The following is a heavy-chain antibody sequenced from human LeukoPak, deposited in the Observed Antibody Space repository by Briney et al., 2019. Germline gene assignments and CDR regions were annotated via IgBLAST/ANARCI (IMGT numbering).Heavy chain of an antibody. J-gene: IGHJ4*02. CDR2: IIPIFGTA. CDR3: ASLGTSSSWSD. D-gene: IGHD6-13*01. CDR1: GGTFSSYA. V-gene: IGHV1-69*01. Sequence: ASVKVSCKASGGTFSSYAISWVRQAPGQRLEWMGGIIPIFGTANYAQKFQGRVTITADESTSTAYMELSSLRSEDTAVYYCASLGTSSSWSDWGQGTLVTVSS.